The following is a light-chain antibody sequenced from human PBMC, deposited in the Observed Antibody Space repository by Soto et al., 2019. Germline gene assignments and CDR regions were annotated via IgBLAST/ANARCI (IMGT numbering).Light chain of an antibody. V-gene: IGLV2-11*01. CDR1: SSDVGAYKF. Sequence: QSALTQPRSVSRSPGQSVTISCSGTSSDVGAYKFVSWYQQHPGKAPKLMIYDVSKRPSGVPDRFSGSKSGNTASLAISGLQAEDEADYYCCSYAGTYTWVFGGGTKLTVL. J-gene: IGLJ3*02. CDR2: DVS. CDR3: CSYAGTYTWV.